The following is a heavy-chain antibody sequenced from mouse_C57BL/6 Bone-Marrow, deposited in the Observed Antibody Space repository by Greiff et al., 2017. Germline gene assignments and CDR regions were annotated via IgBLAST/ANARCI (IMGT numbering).Heavy chain of an antibody. CDR3: ARDTRYYGSSPYCDY. D-gene: IGHD1-1*01. CDR2: INYDGSST. V-gene: IGHV5-16*01. Sequence: EVQGVASEGGLVQPGSSMKLSCTASGFTFSDYYMAWVRQVPEKGLEWVANINYDGSSTYYLDSLKSRFIISRDNAKNILYLQMSSLKSEDTATYYCARDTRYYGSSPYCDYWGQGTTLTVSS. J-gene: IGHJ2*01. CDR1: GFTFSDYY.